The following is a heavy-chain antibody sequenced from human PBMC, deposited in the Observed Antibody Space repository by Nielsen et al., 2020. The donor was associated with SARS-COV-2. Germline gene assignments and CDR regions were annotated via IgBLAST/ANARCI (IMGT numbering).Heavy chain of an antibody. V-gene: IGHV3-21*04. CDR1: GFTFSSYS. J-gene: IGHJ6*02. Sequence: GGSLRLSCAASGFTFSSYSMNWVRQAPGKGLEWVSYISPSSSYIHYADSVKGRFTVSRDNGQNSLYLQMSSLSAEDTAVYYCARGEAGRLGYNHGLDVWGQGTRVTVSS. CDR3: ARGEAGRLGYNHGLDV. D-gene: IGHD6-6*01. CDR2: ISPSSSYI.